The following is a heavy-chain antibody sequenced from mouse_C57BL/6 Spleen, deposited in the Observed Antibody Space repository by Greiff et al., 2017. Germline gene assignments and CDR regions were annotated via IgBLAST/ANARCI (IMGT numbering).Heavy chain of an antibody. CDR2: IHPNSGST. CDR1: GYTFTSYW. Sequence: QVQLQQPGAELVKPGASVKLSCKASGYTFTSYWMHWVKQRPGQGLEWIGMIHPNSGSTNYNEKFKSKATMTIDKSSSTAYMKRSNLTSEDSAVYYCARRDYAMDYWGQGTSVTVAS. V-gene: IGHV1-64*01. CDR3: ARRDYAMDY. J-gene: IGHJ4*01.